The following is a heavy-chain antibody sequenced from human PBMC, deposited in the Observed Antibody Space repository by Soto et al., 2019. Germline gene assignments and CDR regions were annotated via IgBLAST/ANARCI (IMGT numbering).Heavy chain of an antibody. CDR2: ISWNGGTI. Sequence: GGSLRLSCTASGFYFEDFAMHWVRKAPGKGLEWVARISWNGGTIDYADPVKGRFTISRDNAKKSLFLQMNSLRAEDTALYHCAKVARACTGGGCQHLDDWGLGTLVTVSS. J-gene: IGHJ4*02. V-gene: IGHV3-9*01. CDR1: GFYFEDFA. CDR3: AKVARACTGGGCQHLDD. D-gene: IGHD2-8*02.